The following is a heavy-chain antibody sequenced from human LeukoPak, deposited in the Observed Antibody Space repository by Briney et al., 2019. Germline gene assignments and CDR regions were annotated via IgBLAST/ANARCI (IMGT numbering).Heavy chain of an antibody. CDR2: INPNSGGT. Sequence: ASVKVSCKASGYTFTGYYFHWVRQAPGQGLEWMGWINPNSGGTNYAQKFQGRVTMTRDTSSSTVYMELSRLTSDDTAVYYCARDSTMAGPEGFDYWGQGTLVTVSS. V-gene: IGHV1-2*02. D-gene: IGHD5-24*01. CDR3: ARDSTMAGPEGFDY. CDR1: GYTFTGYY. J-gene: IGHJ4*02.